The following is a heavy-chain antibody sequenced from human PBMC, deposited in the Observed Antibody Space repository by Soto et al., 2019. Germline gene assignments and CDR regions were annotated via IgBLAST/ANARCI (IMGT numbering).Heavy chain of an antibody. Sequence: SETLSLTCTVSGGSISSYYWSWIRQPPGKGLEWIGYIYYSGSTNYNPSLKSRVTISVDTSKNQFSLKLSSVTAADTAVYYCARHYGDPTNYFDYWGQGTLVTVSS. J-gene: IGHJ4*02. CDR3: ARHYGDPTNYFDY. CDR2: IYYSGST. CDR1: GGSISSYY. D-gene: IGHD4-17*01. V-gene: IGHV4-59*01.